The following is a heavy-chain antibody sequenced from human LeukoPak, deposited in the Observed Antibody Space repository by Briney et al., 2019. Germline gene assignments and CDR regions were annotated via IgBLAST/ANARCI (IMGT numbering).Heavy chain of an antibody. J-gene: IGHJ4*02. Sequence: SETLSLTCTVSGGSISSTNYYWGWIRQPPGKGLEWIGSGYYSGSTYYNPSLQSRVTISVDTSKNQFSLKLSSVTAADTAVYYCARVVSSSWYPPFFDYWGQGTLVTVSS. D-gene: IGHD6-13*01. CDR2: GYYSGST. CDR1: GGSISSTNYY. V-gene: IGHV4-39*07. CDR3: ARVVSSSWYPPFFDY.